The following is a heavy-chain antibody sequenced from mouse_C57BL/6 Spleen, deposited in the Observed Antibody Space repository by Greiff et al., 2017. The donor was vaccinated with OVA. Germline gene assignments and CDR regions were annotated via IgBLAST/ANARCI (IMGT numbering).Heavy chain of an antibody. V-gene: IGHV1-52*01. CDR1: GYTFTSYW. CDR3: ARREDRFFDV. J-gene: IGHJ1*03. CDR2: IDPSDSET. Sequence: QVQLQQPGAELVRPGSSVKLSCKASGYTFTSYWMHWVKQRPIQGLEWIGNIDPSDSETHYNQKFKDKATLTVDKSSNTAYMQLSSLTTEDSAIYYCARREDRFFDVWGTGTTVTVSS.